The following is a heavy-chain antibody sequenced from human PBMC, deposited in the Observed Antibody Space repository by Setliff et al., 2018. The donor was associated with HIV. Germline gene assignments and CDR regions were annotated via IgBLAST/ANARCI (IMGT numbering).Heavy chain of an antibody. CDR3: AKAKTQL. CDR1: GFTFSSYA. Sequence: GGSLRLSCAASGFTFSSYAMGWVRQAPGKGLEWVSAISSGIGTTYYADSVKGRFTISRDNSKNTLYLQMNSLRAEDTATYYCAKAKTQLWGQGTLVTVSS. J-gene: IGHJ4*02. D-gene: IGHD6-13*01. V-gene: IGHV3-23*01. CDR2: ISSGIGTT.